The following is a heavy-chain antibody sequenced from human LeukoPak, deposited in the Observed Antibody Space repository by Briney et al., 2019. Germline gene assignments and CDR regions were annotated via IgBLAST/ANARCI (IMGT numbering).Heavy chain of an antibody. D-gene: IGHD2-2*01. Sequence: PGGSLRLSCAASGFTVSSNYMSWVRQAPGKGLEWVSVIYSGGSTYYADSVKGRFTISRDNSKNTPYLQMNSLRAEDTAVYYCARGVPFCSSSTSCPGGFDYWGQGTLVIVSS. CDR1: GFTVSSNY. J-gene: IGHJ4*02. CDR2: IYSGGST. V-gene: IGHV3-53*01. CDR3: ARGVPFCSSSTSCPGGFDY.